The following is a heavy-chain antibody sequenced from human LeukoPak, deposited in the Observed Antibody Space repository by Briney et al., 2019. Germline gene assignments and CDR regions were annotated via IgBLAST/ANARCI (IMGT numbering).Heavy chain of an antibody. CDR2: IYSGGST. CDR3: ARAALTGDAAFDY. J-gene: IGHJ4*02. V-gene: IGHV3-66*01. CDR1: GFTVSSNY. Sequence: GGSLRLSCAASGFTVSSNYMSWVRQAPGKGLEWVSVIYSGGSTYYADSVKGRFAISRDNSKNTLYLQMDSLRAEETAVYYCARAALTGDAAFDYWGQGTLVTVSS. D-gene: IGHD7-27*01.